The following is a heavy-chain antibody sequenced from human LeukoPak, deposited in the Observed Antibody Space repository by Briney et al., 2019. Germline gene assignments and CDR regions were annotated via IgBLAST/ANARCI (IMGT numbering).Heavy chain of an antibody. J-gene: IGHJ4*02. CDR3: AREVTISGVDPYFDY. D-gene: IGHD3-3*01. CDR1: GYTFTSYY. CDR2: INPSGGST. V-gene: IGHV1-46*01. Sequence: ASVKVSCKASGYTFTSYYMHWVRQAPGQGLEWMGIINPSGGSTSYAQKFQGRVTMTRDTSTSTVYMELSSLRSEDTAVYYCAREVTISGVDPYFDYWGQGTLVTVSS.